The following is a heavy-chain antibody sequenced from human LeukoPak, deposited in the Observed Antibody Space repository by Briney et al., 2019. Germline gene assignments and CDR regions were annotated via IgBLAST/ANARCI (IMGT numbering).Heavy chain of an antibody. CDR3: ARIRLRFGEFRRVPYYFDY. Sequence: PSETLSLTCAVYGGSFSGYYWSWIRQPPGKGLEWIGEINHNGSTNYNPSLKSRVTISVDTSKNQLSLKLSSVTAVDTAVYYCARIRLRFGEFRRVPYYFDYWGQGTLVTVSS. CDR2: INHNGST. D-gene: IGHD3-10*01. CDR1: GGSFSGYY. J-gene: IGHJ4*02. V-gene: IGHV4-34*01.